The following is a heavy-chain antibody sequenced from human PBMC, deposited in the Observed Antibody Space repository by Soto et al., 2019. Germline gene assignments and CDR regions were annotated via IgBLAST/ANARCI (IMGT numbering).Heavy chain of an antibody. CDR2: IYHSGST. J-gene: IGHJ3*02. D-gene: IGHD5-18*01. Sequence: QLQLQESGSGLVKPSQTLSLTCAVSGGSISSGGYSWSWIRQPPGKGLEWVGYIYHSGSTYYNPSLQSRVTIAIYRSKNQFHLKLISVTAADTAVYYCARGLVDTATTDAFDIWGQGTMVTVSS. CDR3: ARGLVDTATTDAFDI. CDR1: GGSISSGGYS. V-gene: IGHV4-30-2*01.